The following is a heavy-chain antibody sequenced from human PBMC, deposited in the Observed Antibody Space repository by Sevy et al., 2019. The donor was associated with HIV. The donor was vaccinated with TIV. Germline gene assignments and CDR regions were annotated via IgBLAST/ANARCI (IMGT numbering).Heavy chain of an antibody. CDR2: LSFGCGKI. D-gene: IGHD2-8*01. V-gene: IGHV3-23*01. CDR3: AGEGCTRPHDY. Sequence: GGSLRLSCAASGFAFYDYSMSWIRQAPGKGLEWVATLSFGCGKINYADSVKGRFTISRDNSKNSFYLQMVNLRVEDTALYYCAGEGCTRPHDYWGQGTRVTVSS. J-gene: IGHJ4*02. CDR1: GFAFYDYS.